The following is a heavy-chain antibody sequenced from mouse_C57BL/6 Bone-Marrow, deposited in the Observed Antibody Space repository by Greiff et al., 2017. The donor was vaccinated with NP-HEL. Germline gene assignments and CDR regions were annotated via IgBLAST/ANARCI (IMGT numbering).Heavy chain of an antibody. D-gene: IGHD1-1*01. CDR2: IYPGSGST. V-gene: IGHV1-55*01. CDR3: ARDYGSSYYFDY. Sequence: QVQLQQPGAELVKPGPSVKMSCKASAYTFPGYWITGVKQRPGQGLGWIGDIYPGSGSTNYNEKFKSKATLTVDTSSSTAYMQLSSLTSEDSAVYYCARDYGSSYYFDYWGQGTTLTVSS. CDR1: AYTFPGYW. J-gene: IGHJ2*01.